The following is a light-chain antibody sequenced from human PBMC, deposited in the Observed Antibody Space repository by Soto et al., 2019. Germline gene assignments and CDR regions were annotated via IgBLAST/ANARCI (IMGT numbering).Light chain of an antibody. V-gene: IGKV1-5*03. J-gene: IGKJ1*01. CDR1: QSISSW. Sequence: DIQMTQSPSTLSASVGDRVTITCRASQSISSWLAWYQQKPGKAPKLLIYKASSLKSGVPSRFSGSGSGTEFPLTISSLQPDDFATNYWQQFNGYRTLGQGTKVELK. CDR3: QQFNGYRT. CDR2: KAS.